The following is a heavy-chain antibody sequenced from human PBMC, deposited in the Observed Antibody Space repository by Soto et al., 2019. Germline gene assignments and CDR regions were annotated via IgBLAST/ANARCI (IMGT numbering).Heavy chain of an antibody. J-gene: IGHJ4*02. CDR3: AKGAGWEPEYYSDY. Sequence: GASVKPSSKDSRYTFTSYGISWVQQAPGQGLEWMGWINPYNANTKYAQKVQGRVTMTTDTSTSTAYMELTSLRSDDTAVYYCAKGAGWEPEYYSDYWGQGTLVTVSS. V-gene: IGHV1-18*01. D-gene: IGHD1-26*01. CDR2: INPYNANT. CDR1: RYTFTSYG.